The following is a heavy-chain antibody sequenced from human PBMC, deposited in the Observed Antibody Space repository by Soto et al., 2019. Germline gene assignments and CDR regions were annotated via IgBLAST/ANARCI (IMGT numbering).Heavy chain of an antibody. V-gene: IGHV3-21*01. CDR3: ARDLGEMYAV. J-gene: IGHJ4*02. Sequence: EVHLVESGGGLVKPGGSRRLSGAGSGFTSISSTISWVRQPQGKGRGWVSSISSSSAYIYNADSLKGRFTISRDNAKNSLYLQMNSLRAEDTAVYFCARDLGEMYAVWGQGTLVTVSS. CDR1: GFTSISST. CDR2: ISSSSAYI. D-gene: IGHD2-8*01.